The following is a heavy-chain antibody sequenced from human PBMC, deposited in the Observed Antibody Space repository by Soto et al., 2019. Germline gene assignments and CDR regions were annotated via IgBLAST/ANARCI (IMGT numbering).Heavy chain of an antibody. CDR3: VRRRYQLPSSVLWLDP. V-gene: IGHV4-34*01. CDR2: INHVGGT. Sequence: SETLSLTCAVYGGFLSESYWTWIRQPPGKGLEWIGEINHVGGTNYNPSLKSRVTTSVDTSQNQFSLRLISVTAADTAMYFCVRRRYQLPSSVLWLDPWGQGTPVTVSS. CDR1: GGFLSESY. D-gene: IGHD3-16*02. J-gene: IGHJ5*02.